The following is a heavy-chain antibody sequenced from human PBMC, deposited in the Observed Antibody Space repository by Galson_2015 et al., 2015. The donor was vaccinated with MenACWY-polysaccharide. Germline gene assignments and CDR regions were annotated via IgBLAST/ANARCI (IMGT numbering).Heavy chain of an antibody. CDR2: ISDSGSAI. J-gene: IGHJ4*02. Sequence: SLRLSCAASGFTFSDSYMHWIRQAPGKGLEWVSYISDSGSAIYFADSVKGRFIISRDNAKNSLYLQMNSLRAEDTAVYYCARVLKGIVGATSEYWGQGTLVTVSS. CDR1: GFTFSDSY. D-gene: IGHD1-26*01. CDR3: ARVLKGIVGATSEY. V-gene: IGHV3-11*01.